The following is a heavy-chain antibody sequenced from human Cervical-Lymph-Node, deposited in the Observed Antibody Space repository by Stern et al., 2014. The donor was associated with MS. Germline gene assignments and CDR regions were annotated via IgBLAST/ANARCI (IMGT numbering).Heavy chain of an antibody. CDR2: ISSNSTHT. D-gene: IGHD4-17*01. CDR1: GFTFSHYS. V-gene: IGHV3-21*01. Sequence: EVQLVESGGGLVKPGESLRLSCDASGFTFSHYSITWVRQAPGQGLEWISSISSNSTHTSYSDSMEGRFTISRDSAKDSVSLHMVSLRAEDTAVYYCARARVGDYARSPHLDSWGQGTLVTVSS. CDR3: ARARVGDYARSPHLDS. J-gene: IGHJ4*02.